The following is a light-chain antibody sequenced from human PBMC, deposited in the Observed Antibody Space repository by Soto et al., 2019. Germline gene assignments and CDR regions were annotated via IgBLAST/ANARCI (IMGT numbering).Light chain of an antibody. Sequence: EIVLTQSPITLSLSPGERAAPSCRASQSVRNYLAWYQQRPGQAPRLLIYDASNRASGVPARFSGSGSGTDFTLTNSSLESEDFAIYYCQQRSSWPRIAFGQGKRLEIK. V-gene: IGKV3-11*01. CDR3: QQRSSWPRIA. CDR1: QSVRNY. CDR2: DAS. J-gene: IGKJ5*01.